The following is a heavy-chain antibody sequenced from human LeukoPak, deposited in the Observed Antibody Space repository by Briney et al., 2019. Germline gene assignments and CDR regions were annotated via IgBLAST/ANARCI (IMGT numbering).Heavy chain of an antibody. V-gene: IGHV4-59*08. CDR2: IYYSGST. CDR1: GGSISSYY. D-gene: IGHD5-18*01. Sequence: SETLSLTCTVSGGSISSYYWSWIRQPPGKGLEWIGHIYYSGSTNYNPSLKSRVTISVDTSKNQFSLKLSSVTAADTAVYYCARGRSGYSYGYNYFDYWGQGTLVTVSS. J-gene: IGHJ4*02. CDR3: ARGRSGYSYGYNYFDY.